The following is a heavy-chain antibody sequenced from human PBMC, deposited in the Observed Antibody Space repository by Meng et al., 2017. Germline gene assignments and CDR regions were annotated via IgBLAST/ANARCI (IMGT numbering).Heavy chain of an antibody. V-gene: IGHV4-4*02. CDR1: GGSISISNW. CDR3: ARIGDWGSTRYFNY. CDR2: IYHSGGT. D-gene: IGHD7-27*01. Sequence: QGLVEEAGPGLGRPSWTRSLTCSAAGGSISISNWWSWVRQPPGKGLEWIGEIYHSGGTNYNPSLKSRVTISVDKSKNQFSLKLSSVTAADTAVYYCARIGDWGSTRYFNYWGQGTLVTVSS. J-gene: IGHJ4*02.